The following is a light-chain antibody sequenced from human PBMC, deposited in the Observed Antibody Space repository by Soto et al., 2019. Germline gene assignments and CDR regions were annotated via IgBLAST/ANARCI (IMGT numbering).Light chain of an antibody. CDR3: QQYRSSPRVT. J-gene: IGKJ5*01. CDR2: GAS. V-gene: IGKV3-20*01. CDR1: QSVSSSY. Sequence: EIVLTQSPGTLSLSPGERATLSCRASQSVSSSYLAWYQQKPGQAPRLLIYGASSRATGIPDRFSGSGSGTDFTLTISRLEPEDFAVDYCQQYRSSPRVTFGQGTRLEIK.